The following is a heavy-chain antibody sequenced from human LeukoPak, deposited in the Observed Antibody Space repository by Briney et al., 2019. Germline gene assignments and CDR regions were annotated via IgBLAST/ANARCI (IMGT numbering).Heavy chain of an antibody. CDR2: IYYSGST. J-gene: IGHJ4*02. Sequence: SETLSLTCAVYGGSFSGYYWSWIRQPPGKGLEWIGYIYYSGSTNYNPSLKSRVTISIDTSKNQFSLRLSSVTAADTAVYYCARVDDYGDPSRLDYWGQGTLVTVSS. CDR1: GGSFSGYY. V-gene: IGHV4-59*08. D-gene: IGHD4-17*01. CDR3: ARVDDYGDPSRLDY.